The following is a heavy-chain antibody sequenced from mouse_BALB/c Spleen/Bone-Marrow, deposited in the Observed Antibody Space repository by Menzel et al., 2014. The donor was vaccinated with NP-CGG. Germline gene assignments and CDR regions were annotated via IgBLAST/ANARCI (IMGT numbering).Heavy chain of an antibody. V-gene: IGHV2-6-7*01. J-gene: IGHJ2*01. Sequence: VNLVESGPGLVAPSQSLSITCTVPGFSLTVYGVNWVRQPPGKGLEWLGMIWGDGITDYNSAFKSRLSISKDDSKSQVFLKMNSLQTGDTAKYYCAREGNYFDYWGQGTTLTVSS. CDR2: IWGDGIT. CDR1: GFSLTVYG. CDR3: AREGNYFDY.